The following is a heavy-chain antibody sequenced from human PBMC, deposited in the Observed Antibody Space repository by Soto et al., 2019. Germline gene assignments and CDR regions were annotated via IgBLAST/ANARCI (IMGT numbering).Heavy chain of an antibody. Sequence: SVKVSCKASGGTFSSYAISWVRQAPGQGLEWMGGIIPIFGTANYAQKFQGRVTITADESTSTAYMELSSLRSEDTAVYYCGREGILTGHDDYWGQGPLVTVSS. V-gene: IGHV1-69*13. CDR3: GREGILTGHDDY. D-gene: IGHD3-9*01. CDR2: IIPIFGTA. J-gene: IGHJ4*02. CDR1: GGTFSSYA.